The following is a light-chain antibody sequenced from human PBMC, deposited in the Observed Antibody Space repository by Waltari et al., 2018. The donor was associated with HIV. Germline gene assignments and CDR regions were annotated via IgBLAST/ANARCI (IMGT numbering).Light chain of an antibody. CDR1: QAITSY. V-gene: IGKV1-9*01. Sequence: DIQFTQLPAFMSASVGERGPLTCRASQAITSYFAWYQPKLGKAPKLLIYSASTLERGVPSRFSGGGSETEFSLTITSLQPEDSATYSCQQLHTYPFTFGQGTKLEIK. CDR2: SAS. J-gene: IGKJ2*01. CDR3: QQLHTYPFT.